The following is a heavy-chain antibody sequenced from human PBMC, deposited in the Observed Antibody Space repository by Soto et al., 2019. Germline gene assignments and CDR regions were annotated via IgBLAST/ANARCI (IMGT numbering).Heavy chain of an antibody. J-gene: IGHJ4*02. V-gene: IGHV3-30*18. CDR3: AKLETVVVVAANDY. CDR1: TLTVSLYG. D-gene: IGHD2-15*01. CDR2: ISNDGGTQ. Sequence: QVHLVESGGGVVQPGRSLRLFCAASTLTVSLYGIQWVRQAPGKGLDWVAFISNDGGTQYYADSVKGRFSISRDNSMNTLYLQMNSLRAEDTAVYYCAKLETVVVVAANDYWGQGTLVTVSS.